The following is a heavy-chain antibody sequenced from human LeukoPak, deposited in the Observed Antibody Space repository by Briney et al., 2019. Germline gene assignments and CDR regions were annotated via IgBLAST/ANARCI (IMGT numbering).Heavy chain of an antibody. J-gene: IGHJ4*02. CDR2: ISYDGSNK. V-gene: IGHV3-30*01. Sequence: GGSLRLSCAASGFTFSSYAMHWVRQAPGKGLEWVAVISYDGSNKYYADSVKGRFAISRDNSKNTLYLLMNSLRAEDTAVYYCARSDVPATEYYFDYWGQGTLVTVSS. CDR3: ARSDVPATEYYFDY. CDR1: GFTFSSYA. D-gene: IGHD2-2*01.